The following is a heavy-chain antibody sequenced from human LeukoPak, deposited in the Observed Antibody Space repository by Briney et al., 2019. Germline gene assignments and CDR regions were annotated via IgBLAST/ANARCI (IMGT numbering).Heavy chain of an antibody. Sequence: GRSLRLSCAASGFTFSSYWMHWVRQAPGKGLVWVSRINTDGSSTSYADSVKGRFTISRDNAKNTLYLQMNSLRAEDTAVYYCARGSTLGDWFDPWGQGTLVTVSS. CDR3: ARGSTLGDWFDP. CDR1: GFTFSSYW. CDR2: INTDGSST. J-gene: IGHJ5*02. V-gene: IGHV3-74*01.